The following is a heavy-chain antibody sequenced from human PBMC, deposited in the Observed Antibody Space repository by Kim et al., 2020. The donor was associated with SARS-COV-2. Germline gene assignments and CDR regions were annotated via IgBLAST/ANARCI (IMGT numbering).Heavy chain of an antibody. CDR2: INPSGGST. CDR3: ARGSRGYCSCGSCYSLLYYLYDGMDV. Sequence: ASVKVSCKASGYTFTSYYMHWVRQAPGQGLEWMGIINPSGGSTSYAQKFQGRVTMTRDTSTSTAYMELSSLRSEDTAVYYCARGSRGYCSCGSCYSLLYYLYDGMDVWGQGTTVTVSS. J-gene: IGHJ6*02. CDR1: GYTFTSYY. D-gene: IGHD2-15*01. V-gene: IGHV1-46*01.